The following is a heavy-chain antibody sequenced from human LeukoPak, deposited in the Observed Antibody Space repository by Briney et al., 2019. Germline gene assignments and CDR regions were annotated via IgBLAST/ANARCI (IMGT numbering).Heavy chain of an antibody. Sequence: GAPVKVSCKASGYTFTSYDINWVRQATGQGLEWMGWMNPNSGSTSYAQKFQGRVTMTRDTSTSTVYMELSSLRSEDTAVYYCARDGDIGYCSSTSCSHLPWGQGTLVTVSS. CDR1: GYTFTSYD. J-gene: IGHJ5*02. D-gene: IGHD2-2*01. CDR2: MNPNSGST. V-gene: IGHV1-8*01. CDR3: ARDGDIGYCSSTSCSHLP.